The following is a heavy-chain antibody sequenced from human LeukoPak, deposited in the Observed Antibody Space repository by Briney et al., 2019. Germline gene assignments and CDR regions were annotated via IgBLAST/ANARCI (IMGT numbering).Heavy chain of an antibody. Sequence: PGGSLRLSCAASGFTVGSNYMSWVRQAPGKGLEWVSTISASGASTGYADSVKGRFTISRDNSKNTLYLQMNSLRAEDTAVYYCTKDDGYYDSSGSFLFDSWGQGTLVTVSS. V-gene: IGHV3-23*01. J-gene: IGHJ4*02. CDR3: TKDDGYYDSSGSFLFDS. CDR1: GFTVGSNY. D-gene: IGHD3-22*01. CDR2: ISASGAST.